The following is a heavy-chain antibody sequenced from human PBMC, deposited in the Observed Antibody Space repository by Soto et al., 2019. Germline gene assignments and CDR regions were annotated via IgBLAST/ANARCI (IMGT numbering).Heavy chain of an antibody. CDR3: AKDPARVVVPAAKYWFDP. D-gene: IGHD2-2*01. V-gene: IGHV3-23*01. Sequence: GGSLRLSCAASGFTFSSYAMSWVRQAPGKGLEWVSAISGSGGSTYYADSVKGRFTISRDNSKNTLYLQMNSLRAEDTAVYYCAKDPARVVVPAAKYWFDPWGQGTLVTVSS. CDR2: ISGSGGST. J-gene: IGHJ5*02. CDR1: GFTFSSYA.